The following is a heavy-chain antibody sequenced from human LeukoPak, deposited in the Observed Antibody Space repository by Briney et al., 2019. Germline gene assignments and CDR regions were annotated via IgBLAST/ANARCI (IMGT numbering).Heavy chain of an antibody. D-gene: IGHD5/OR15-5a*01. V-gene: IGHV3-30*04. CDR3: ARDRSTMTTLDY. CDR2: ISYDGSNK. J-gene: IGHJ4*02. Sequence: PGGSLRLSCAASGFTFSSYAMHWVRQAPGKGLEWVAVISYDGSNKYYADSVKGRFTISRDNAKNSLYLQMNSLRAEDTAVYYCARDRSTMTTLDYWGQGTLVTVSS. CDR1: GFTFSSYA.